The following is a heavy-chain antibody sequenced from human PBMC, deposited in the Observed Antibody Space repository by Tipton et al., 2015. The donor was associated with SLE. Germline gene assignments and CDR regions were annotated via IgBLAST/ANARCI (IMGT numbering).Heavy chain of an antibody. CDR1: GFTISPYA. CDR2: IIGGGGGT. CDR3: AKASLEDGSGGYPDY. Sequence: SLRLSCAASGFTISPYAMSWVRQAPGKGLECVSIIGGGGGTYYADSVKGRFNISRDNSKNTVSLQMTSLRADDRAVYYCAKASLEDGSGGYPDYWGQGSLVTVSS. J-gene: IGHJ4*02. D-gene: IGHD6-19*01. V-gene: IGHV3-23*01.